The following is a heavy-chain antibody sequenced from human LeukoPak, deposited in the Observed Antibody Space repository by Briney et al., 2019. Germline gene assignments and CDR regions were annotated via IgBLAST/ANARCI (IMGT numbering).Heavy chain of an antibody. V-gene: IGHV1-18*01. D-gene: IGHD5-18*01. J-gene: IGHJ6*02. CDR1: GYTLTSYG. CDR2: ISAYNGNT. Sequence: GASVKVSCKASGYTLTSYGISWVRQAPGQGLEWMGWISAYNGNTNYAQKLQGRVTMTTDTSTSTAYMELRSLRSDDTAVYYCARGVDTAMVDYYYYYGMDVWGQGTTVTVSS. CDR3: ARGVDTAMVDYYYYYGMDV.